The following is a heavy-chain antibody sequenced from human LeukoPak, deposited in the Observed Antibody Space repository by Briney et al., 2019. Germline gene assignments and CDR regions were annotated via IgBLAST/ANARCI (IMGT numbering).Heavy chain of an antibody. V-gene: IGHV4-34*01. CDR1: GGSFSGYY. J-gene: IGHJ6*03. D-gene: IGHD6-13*01. CDR2: INHSGST. CDR3: ARGNRAIAARKHYYYYMDV. Sequence: SETLSLTCAVYGGSFSGYYWSWIRQPPGKGLEWIGEINHSGSTNYNPSLKSRVTMSVDTSKNQFSLKLSSVTAADTAVYYCARGNRAIAARKHYYYYMDVWGKGTTVTVSS.